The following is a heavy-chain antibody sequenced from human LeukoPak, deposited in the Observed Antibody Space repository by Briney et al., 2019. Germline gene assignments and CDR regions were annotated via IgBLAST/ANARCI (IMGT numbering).Heavy chain of an antibody. J-gene: IGHJ6*03. CDR3: ARDDSSSWYPDYMDV. CDR2: ISTSSSYI. Sequence: PGGSLRLSCAASGFTFNRYNMNWVRRAPGKGLEWVSSISTSSSYIYYADSVRGRFTISRDNAKNSLYLQMNSLRAEDTAVYYCARDDSSSWYPDYMDVWGKGTTVTVSS. V-gene: IGHV3-21*01. CDR1: GFTFNRYN. D-gene: IGHD6-13*01.